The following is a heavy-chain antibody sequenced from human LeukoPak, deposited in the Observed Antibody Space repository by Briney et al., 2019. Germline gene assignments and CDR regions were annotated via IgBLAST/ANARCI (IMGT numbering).Heavy chain of an antibody. J-gene: IGHJ5*02. D-gene: IGHD6-19*01. CDR2: IYYSGNT. Sequence: PSETLSLTCTVSGGSTSSSSYYWGWIPQPPGKGLEWIGSIYYSGNTYYNPSLKSRVTISVDTSKNQFSLKLSSVTAADTAVYYCLRLYRQWLPPNWFDPWGPGTLVTVSS. CDR3: LRLYRQWLPPNWFDP. V-gene: IGHV4-39*01. CDR1: GGSTSSSSYY.